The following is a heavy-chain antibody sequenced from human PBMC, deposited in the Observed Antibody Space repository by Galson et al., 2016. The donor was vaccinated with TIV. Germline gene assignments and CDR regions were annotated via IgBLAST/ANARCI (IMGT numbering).Heavy chain of an antibody. CDR1: GFSLTTNGVG. CDR3: AHRGMRSGEVMTFNY. V-gene: IGHV2-5*02. CDR2: IYWDDNE. D-gene: IGHD3-3*01. J-gene: IGHJ4*02. Sequence: PALVKPTQTLTLTCTFSGFSLTTNGVGVGWIRQPPGKALEWLALIYWDDNERYSPSLRDRLTITKDTSKNQVVLTMTNMDPADTATYFCAHRGMRSGEVMTFNYWGQGILVTVSS.